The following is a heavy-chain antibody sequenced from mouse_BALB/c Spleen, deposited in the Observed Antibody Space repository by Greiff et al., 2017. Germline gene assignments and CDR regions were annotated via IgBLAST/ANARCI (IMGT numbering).Heavy chain of an antibody. V-gene: IGHV2-9*02. J-gene: IGHJ2*01. CDR3: ARESYYGYEDYFDY. CDR2: IWAGGST. D-gene: IGHD1-2*01. Sequence: VQLVESGPGLVAPSQSLSITCTVSGFSLTSYGVHWVRQPPGKGLEWLGVIWAGGSTNYNSALMSRLSISKDNSKSQVFLKMNSLQTDDTAMYYCARESYYGYEDYFDYWGQGTTLTVSS. CDR1: GFSLTSYG.